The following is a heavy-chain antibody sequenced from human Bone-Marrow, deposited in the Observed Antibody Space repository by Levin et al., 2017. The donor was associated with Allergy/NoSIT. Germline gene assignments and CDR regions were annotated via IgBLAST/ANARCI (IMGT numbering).Heavy chain of an antibody. CDR1: GYSFTSYW. V-gene: IGHV5-51*01. J-gene: IGHJ6*02. D-gene: IGHD2-2*01. Sequence: PGESLKISCKASGYSFTSYWIAWVRQMPGKGLEWMGSIYPGDSDTRYSPSFQGQVTISADKSISTAYLQWTSLKAADTALYYCEKDEYEMDVWGQGTTVTVSS. CDR3: EKDEYEMDV. CDR2: IYPGDSDT.